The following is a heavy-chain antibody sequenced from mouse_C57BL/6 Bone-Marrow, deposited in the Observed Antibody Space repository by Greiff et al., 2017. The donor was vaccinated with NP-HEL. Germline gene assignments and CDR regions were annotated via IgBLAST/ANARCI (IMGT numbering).Heavy chain of an antibody. V-gene: IGHV1-69*01. CDR3: ARGATVEAANDY. D-gene: IGHD1-1*01. CDR2: IDPSDSYT. Sequence: QVQLQQPGAELVMPGASVKLSCKASGYTFTSYWMHWVKQRPGQGLEWIGEIDPSDSYTNYNQKFKGKSTLTVDKSSSTAYMQLSSLTSEDSAVYYCARGATVEAANDYWGQGTTLTVSS. CDR1: GYTFTSYW. J-gene: IGHJ2*01.